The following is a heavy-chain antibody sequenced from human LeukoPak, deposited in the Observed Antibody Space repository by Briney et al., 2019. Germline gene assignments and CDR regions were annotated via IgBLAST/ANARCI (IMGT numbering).Heavy chain of an antibody. CDR1: GGTFSSYA. Sequence: SVKVSCKASGGTFSSYAISWVRQAPGQGLEWMGRIIPILGIANYAQKFQGRVTITADKSTSTAYMELSSLRSEDTAVYYCARVGGSYYYYYGMDVWGQGTTVTVSS. CDR3: ARVGGSYYYYYGMDV. V-gene: IGHV1-69*04. CDR2: IIPILGIA. D-gene: IGHD3-16*01. J-gene: IGHJ6*02.